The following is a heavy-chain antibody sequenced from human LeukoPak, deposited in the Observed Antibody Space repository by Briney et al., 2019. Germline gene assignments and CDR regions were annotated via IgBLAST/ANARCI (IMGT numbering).Heavy chain of an antibody. D-gene: IGHD5-24*01. CDR1: GDSVSSNSAA. CDR3: TRGASVGSSREFDY. Sequence: SQTLSLTCHISGDSVSSNSAAWNWIRQSPLRGLEWLGRTYYRSKWYNDYAVSVKSRITINPDTSKNQFSLQLNSVTPEDTAVYYCTRGASVGSSREFDYWGQGTLVTVSS. V-gene: IGHV6-1*01. CDR2: TYYRSKWYN. J-gene: IGHJ4*02.